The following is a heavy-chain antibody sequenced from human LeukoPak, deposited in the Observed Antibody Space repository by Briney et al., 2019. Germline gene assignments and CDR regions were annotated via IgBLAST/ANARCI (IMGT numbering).Heavy chain of an antibody. Sequence: PGRSLRLSCAASGFTFSSYSMNWVRQASGKGLEWVANIKGDGSERYYVDSVKGRFTISRDNAKNSLYLQMNSLRAEDTAVYYCVRQAGVSWGQGTLVTVSS. CDR2: IKGDGSER. CDR3: VRQAGVS. J-gene: IGHJ5*02. D-gene: IGHD6-19*01. V-gene: IGHV3-7*01. CDR1: GFTFSSYS.